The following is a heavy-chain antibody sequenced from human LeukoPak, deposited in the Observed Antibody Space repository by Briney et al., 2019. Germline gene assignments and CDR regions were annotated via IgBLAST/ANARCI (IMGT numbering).Heavy chain of an antibody. Sequence: GGSLRLSCAASGFSVSGNWMHWVRQAPGKGLVWVSRINSDGSSTNYADSVRGRFTISRDNAKNTVYLQVNSLRVEDTAVYYCARGSGAYGDFDYWGQGTLVTVSS. CDR1: GFSVSGNW. CDR2: INSDGSST. D-gene: IGHD6-19*01. V-gene: IGHV3-74*01. CDR3: ARGSGAYGDFDY. J-gene: IGHJ4*02.